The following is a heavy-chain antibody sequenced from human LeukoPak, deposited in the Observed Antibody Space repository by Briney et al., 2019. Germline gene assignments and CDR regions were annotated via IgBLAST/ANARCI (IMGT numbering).Heavy chain of an antibody. V-gene: IGHV3-21*06. CDR3: VRENWNYVRGPRPMAAYDY. Sequence: AGGSLRLSCAASGFTFSSYSMNWARQAPGKGLEWVSGIRSSGDDIYYADSVKGRFIISRDNANNTLFLQMSSLRAEDTALYYCVRENWNYVRGPRPMAAYDYWGQGTLVTVSS. CDR2: IRSSGDDI. CDR1: GFTFSSYS. J-gene: IGHJ4*02. D-gene: IGHD1-7*01.